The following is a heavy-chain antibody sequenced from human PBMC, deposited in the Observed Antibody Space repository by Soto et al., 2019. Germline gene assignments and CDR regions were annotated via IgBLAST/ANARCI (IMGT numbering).Heavy chain of an antibody. V-gene: IGHV3-21*01. CDR3: ARDGAGWELLRRGMDY. D-gene: IGHD1-26*01. Sequence: EVQLVESGGGLVKPGGSLRLSCAASGFTFSSYSMNWVRQAPGKGLEWVSSISSSSSYIYYADSVKGRFTISRDNAKNSLYLQMNSLRAEDTAVYYCARDGAGWELLRRGMDYWGQGTLVTVSS. CDR2: ISSSSSYI. CDR1: GFTFSSYS. J-gene: IGHJ4*02.